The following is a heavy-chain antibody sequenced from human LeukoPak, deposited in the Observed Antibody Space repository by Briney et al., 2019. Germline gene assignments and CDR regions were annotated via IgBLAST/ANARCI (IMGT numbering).Heavy chain of an antibody. Sequence: SQTLSLTCAVSGGSISSRGYSWSWIRQPPGKGLEWIGYIYHSGSTYYNPSLKSRDTISVDRSKNQCSLKLSSVTAADTAVYYCASSLWGYFDYWGQGTLVTVSS. CDR1: GGSISSRGYS. V-gene: IGHV4-30-2*01. J-gene: IGHJ4*02. CDR2: IYHSGST. CDR3: ASSLWGYFDY. D-gene: IGHD3-16*01.